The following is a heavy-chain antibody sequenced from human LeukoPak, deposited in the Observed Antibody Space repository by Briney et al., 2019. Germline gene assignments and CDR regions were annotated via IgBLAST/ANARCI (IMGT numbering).Heavy chain of an antibody. CDR3: AKIGTIADFQY. Sequence: SETLSLTCTVSGGSISSSSYYWGWVRQPPGKGLEWIGSVYSGGNTYYNPSLRSRATISRDTSKNQFSLKLNSVTAADTAIYYCAKIGTIADFQYWGQGTLVTVSS. J-gene: IGHJ1*01. V-gene: IGHV4-39*07. CDR2: VYSGGNT. CDR1: GGSISSSSYY. D-gene: IGHD6-13*01.